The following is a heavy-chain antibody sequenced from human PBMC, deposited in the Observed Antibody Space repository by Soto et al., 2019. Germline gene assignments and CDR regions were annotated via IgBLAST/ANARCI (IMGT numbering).Heavy chain of an antibody. CDR1: GASIRSYH. V-gene: IGHV4-4*07. Sequence: QVQLQESGPGLVKPSETLSLTCAVSGASIRSYHWSWIRQPAGKGLEWIGRMQHTGKTNYNPSLKSRVTMSVDTSKNQISLKMTSVTAAHTAVYFCAKDVSSRRWFDPWGQGILVIVSS. CDR2: MQHTGKT. CDR3: AKDVSSRRWFDP. J-gene: IGHJ5*02. D-gene: IGHD3-16*01.